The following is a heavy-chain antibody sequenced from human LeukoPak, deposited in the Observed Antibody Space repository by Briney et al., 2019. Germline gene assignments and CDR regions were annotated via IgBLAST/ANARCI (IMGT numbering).Heavy chain of an antibody. CDR1: GGSISSYY. Sequence: SGTLSLTCTVSGGSISSYYWSWVRQPAGKGLEWIGRIYTSGSTNYNPSLKSRVTMSVDTSKNQFSLKLSSVTAADTAVYYCARDRDSSGWSYWGQGTLVTVSS. CDR3: ARDRDSSGWSY. D-gene: IGHD6-19*01. V-gene: IGHV4-4*07. J-gene: IGHJ4*02. CDR2: IYTSGST.